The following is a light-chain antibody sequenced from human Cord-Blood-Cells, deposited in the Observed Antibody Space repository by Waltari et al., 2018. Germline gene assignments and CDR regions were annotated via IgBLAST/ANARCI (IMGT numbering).Light chain of an antibody. V-gene: IGLV3-19*01. Sequence: SSELTQDPAVSVALGQTVRITCQGDSLRSYYASWYQQKPGQAPVLLIYGTNNRPSGIPDRFSGSSSGNTASLTITGAEAEDEADYYCNSPDSSGNHVVFGGGTKLTVL. CDR3: NSPDSSGNHVV. CDR1: SLRSYY. CDR2: GTN. J-gene: IGLJ2*01.